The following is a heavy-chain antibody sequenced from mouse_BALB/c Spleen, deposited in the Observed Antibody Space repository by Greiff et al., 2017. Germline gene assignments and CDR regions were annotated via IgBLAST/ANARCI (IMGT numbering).Heavy chain of an antibody. Sequence: VQLQQSGPELVKPGASVKMSCKASGYTFSSYVMHWVKQKPGQGLEWIGYINPYNDGTKYTEKFKGKATLTSDKFSSTAYMELSSLTSEDSAVYYGARAYYFDYWGQGTTLTVSS. V-gene: IGHV1-14*01. J-gene: IGHJ2*01. CDR1: GYTFSSYV. CDR3: ARAYYFDY. CDR2: INPYNDGT.